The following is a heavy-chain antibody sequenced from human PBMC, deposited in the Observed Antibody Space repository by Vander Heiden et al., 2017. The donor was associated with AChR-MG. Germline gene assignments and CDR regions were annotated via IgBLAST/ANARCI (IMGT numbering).Heavy chain of an antibody. CDR2: ISGSGGST. V-gene: IGHV3-23*01. CDR1: GFTFSSYA. J-gene: IGHJ5*02. CDR3: AKDLAVAGGVLLPQARPFDP. Sequence: EVQLLESGGGLVQPGGSLRLPCAASGFTFSSYAMSGVRQAPGKGLEWVSAISGSGGSTYYADSVKGRFTISRDNSKNTLYLQMNSLRAEDTAVYYCAKDLAVAGGVLLPQARPFDPWGQGTLVTVSS. D-gene: IGHD6-19*01.